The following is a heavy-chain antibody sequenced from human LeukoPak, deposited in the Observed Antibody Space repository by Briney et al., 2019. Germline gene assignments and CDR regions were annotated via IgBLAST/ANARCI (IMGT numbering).Heavy chain of an antibody. CDR2: IHTSGST. J-gene: IGHJ4*02. D-gene: IGHD4-11*01. Sequence: SDTLSLTCTVSGASISSYFWTWIRQPPGKGLEWLAYIHTSGSTNYNPSLKSRVTISLDKSKSQFSLNLTSVTAADTAMYYCARHHRAVPTYYYDYWGPGPPVSICS. V-gene: IGHV4-4*09. CDR3: ARHHRAVPTYYYDY. CDR1: GASISSYF.